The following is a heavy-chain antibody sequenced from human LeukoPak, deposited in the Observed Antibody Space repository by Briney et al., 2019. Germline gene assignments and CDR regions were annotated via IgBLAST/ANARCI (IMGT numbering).Heavy chain of an antibody. CDR2: IYYSGTT. Sequence: SETLSLTCTVSGGSISSGDYYWSWIRQPPGQGLEWIGYIYYSGTTYYTPSLKSRAAMSVDTSKHQFSPKLTSVTAADTAVYYCARYRCTSTTCGFDPWGQGTLVTVSS. CDR3: ARYRCTSTTCGFDP. V-gene: IGHV4-30-4*08. D-gene: IGHD2-2*01. CDR1: GGSISSGDYY. J-gene: IGHJ5*02.